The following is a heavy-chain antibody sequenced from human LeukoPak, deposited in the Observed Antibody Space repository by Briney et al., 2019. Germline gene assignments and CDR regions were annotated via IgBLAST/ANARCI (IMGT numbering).Heavy chain of an antibody. Sequence: GRSLRLSCAASGFTFSSYGMHWVRQAPGKGLEWVAVISYDGSNKYYADSVKGRFTISRDNSKNTLYLQMNSLRAEDTAVYYCGKENYDFWSNYGMDVWGQGTTVTVSS. CDR1: GFTFSSYG. J-gene: IGHJ6*02. CDR2: ISYDGSNK. CDR3: GKENYDFWSNYGMDV. D-gene: IGHD3-3*01. V-gene: IGHV3-30*18.